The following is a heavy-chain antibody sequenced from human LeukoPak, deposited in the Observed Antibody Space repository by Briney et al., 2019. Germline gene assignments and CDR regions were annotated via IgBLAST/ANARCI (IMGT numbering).Heavy chain of an antibody. J-gene: IGHJ3*02. Sequence: GGSLRLSCAASGFTFSNTWMSWVRQAPGKGLEWVGRIKTKTDGGTTDYAAPVKGRFTISRDDSKNMLYLQMNSLKTEDTAVYYCTRDRNMLATGLAFDIWGQGTMVTVSS. CDR2: IKTKTDGGTT. D-gene: IGHD5-12*01. CDR1: GFTFSNTW. CDR3: TRDRNMLATGLAFDI. V-gene: IGHV3-15*01.